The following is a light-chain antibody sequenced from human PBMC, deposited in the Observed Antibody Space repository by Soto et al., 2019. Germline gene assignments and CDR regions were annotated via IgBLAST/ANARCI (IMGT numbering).Light chain of an antibody. CDR1: TSDVGGYNY. J-gene: IGLJ2*01. CDR3: SSYTSSNVVV. Sequence: QSALTQPASVSGSPGQSITISCTGTTSDVGGYNYVSWYQQHPGKAPKLMIYDVSNRPSGVSNRFSGSKSGNTASLTISGLQAEDEADSYCSSYTSSNVVVFGGGTKLTVL. CDR2: DVS. V-gene: IGLV2-14*01.